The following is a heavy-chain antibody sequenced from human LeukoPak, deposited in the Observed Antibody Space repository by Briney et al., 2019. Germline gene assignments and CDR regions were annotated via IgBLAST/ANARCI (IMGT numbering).Heavy chain of an antibody. D-gene: IGHD3-3*02. CDR2: VSPSHSTR. CDR3: ARDYILPLETDNGDGFAI. J-gene: IGHJ3*02. V-gene: IGHV1-18*01. Sequence: ASVKVSCKAPGYTFRQYSISWVRQAPGKGLEWMGWVSPSHSTRVYAQEFQGRVTMTADTNTNTVSMELRSLRSDDTAVYFCARDYILPLETDNGDGFAIWGQGTVVTVSS. CDR1: GYTFRQYS.